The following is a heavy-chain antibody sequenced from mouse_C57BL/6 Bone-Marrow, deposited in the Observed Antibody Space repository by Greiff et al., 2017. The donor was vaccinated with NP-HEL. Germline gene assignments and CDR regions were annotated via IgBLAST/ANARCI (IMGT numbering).Heavy chain of an antibody. V-gene: IGHV3-6*01. D-gene: IGHD6-1*01. CDR3: ARGPCLFAY. CDR2: ISYDGSN. J-gene: IGHJ3*01. Sequence: EVQLQESGPGLVKPSQSLSLTCSVTGYSITSGYYWNWIRQFPGNKLEWMGYISYDGSNNYNPSLKNRISITRDTSKNQFFLKLNSVTTEDTATYYCARGPCLFAYWGQGTLVTVSA. CDR1: GYSITSGYY.